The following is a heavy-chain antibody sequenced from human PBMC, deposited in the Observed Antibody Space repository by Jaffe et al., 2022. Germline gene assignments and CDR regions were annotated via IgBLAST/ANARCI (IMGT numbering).Heavy chain of an antibody. CDR1: GFTFSSYG. J-gene: IGHJ4*02. V-gene: IGHV3-30*18. CDR2: ISYDGSNK. Sequence: QVQLVESGGGVVQPGRSLRLSCAASGFTFSSYGMHWVRQAPGKGLEWVAVISYDGSNKYYADSVKGRFTISRDNSKNTLYLQMNSLRAEDTAVYYCAKGVATEAYWGQGTLVTVSS. D-gene: IGHD5-12*01. CDR3: AKGVATEAY.